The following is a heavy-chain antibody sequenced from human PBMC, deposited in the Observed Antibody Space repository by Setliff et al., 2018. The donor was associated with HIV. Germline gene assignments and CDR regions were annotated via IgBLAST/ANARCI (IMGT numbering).Heavy chain of an antibody. D-gene: IGHD3-3*01. J-gene: IGHJ4*02. CDR3: ARVRERVTIFGVVRDFDS. Sequence: WASVKVSCKSSGYTFTKYGITWVRQAPGRGLEWMGWISANNGSSYFAQKLQDRVTTTSDTSTSTAYMELRSLRSDDTAVYYCARVRERVTIFGVVRDFDSWGQGTLVTVSS. CDR1: GYTFTKYG. V-gene: IGHV1-18*01. CDR2: ISANNGSS.